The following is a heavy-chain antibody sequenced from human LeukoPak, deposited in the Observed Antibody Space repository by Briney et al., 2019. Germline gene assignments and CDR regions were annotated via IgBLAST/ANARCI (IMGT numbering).Heavy chain of an antibody. CDR1: GYTFTGYY. CDR2: INPHSGGT. Sequence: ASVKVSCKASGYTFTGYYMHWVRQAPGQGLEWMGWINPHSGGTNYAQKFQGRVTMTRDTSISTAYMELSRLRSDDTAVYYCARDRIDYDILTGQGTTLFDPWGQGTLVTVSS. J-gene: IGHJ5*02. D-gene: IGHD3-9*01. CDR3: ARDRIDYDILTGQGTTLFDP. V-gene: IGHV1-2*02.